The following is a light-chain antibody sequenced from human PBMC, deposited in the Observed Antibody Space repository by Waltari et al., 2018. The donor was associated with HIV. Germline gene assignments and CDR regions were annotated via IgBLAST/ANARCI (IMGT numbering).Light chain of an antibody. CDR2: H. V-gene: IGLV4-69*01. Sequence: QLVLTQSPSASASLGASVKLTCTLSSGHSNYAIAWHQQQPEHYKGDGIPDRFSGSSSGAERYRTISSLQSEDEADYYCQTWGTGMVFGGGTKLTVL. CDR1: SGHSNYA. J-gene: IGLJ3*02. CDR3: QTWGTGMV.